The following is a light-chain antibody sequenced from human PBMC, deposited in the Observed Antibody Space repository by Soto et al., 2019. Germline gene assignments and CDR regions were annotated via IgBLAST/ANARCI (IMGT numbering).Light chain of an antibody. CDR2: WAS. V-gene: IGKV4-1*01. Sequence: DIVMTQSPDSLGVSLGERATINCKSSQSVLYSSNSKNYLAWYQQKPGQPPKLLIYWASSRESGVPDRFSGSGSGTDFILTINSLQAEDVAVYYCQQYFSIPLTFGPGTKVDLK. CDR3: QQYFSIPLT. CDR1: QSVLYSSNSKNY. J-gene: IGKJ3*01.